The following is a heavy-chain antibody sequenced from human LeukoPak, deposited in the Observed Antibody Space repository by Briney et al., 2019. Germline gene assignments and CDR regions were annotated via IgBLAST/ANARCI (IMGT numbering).Heavy chain of an antibody. D-gene: IGHD2-2*01. CDR3: ARDCGSTGCDY. J-gene: IGHJ4*02. Sequence: GGSLRLSCVASGFTFSDYWMRWVRQAPGKGLVWVSRISNDGSTTTYADSVRGRFTISRDNAKNTLYLQMNSLRAEDTAVYYCARDCGSTGCDYWGQGTLVTVSS. CDR2: ISNDGSTT. CDR1: GFTFSDYW. V-gene: IGHV3-74*01.